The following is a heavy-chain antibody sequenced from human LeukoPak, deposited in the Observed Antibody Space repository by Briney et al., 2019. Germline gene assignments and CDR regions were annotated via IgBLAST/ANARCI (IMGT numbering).Heavy chain of an antibody. Sequence: GGSLRLSCAASGFTFSSYTMHWVRQAPGKGLEWVGRIKSKTDGGTTDYAAPVKGRFTISRDDSKNTLYLQMNSLKTEDTAVYYCTTEEWLAFDYWGQGTLVTVSS. CDR2: IKSKTDGGTT. V-gene: IGHV3-15*01. CDR1: GFTFSSYT. J-gene: IGHJ4*02. CDR3: TTEEWLAFDY. D-gene: IGHD6-19*01.